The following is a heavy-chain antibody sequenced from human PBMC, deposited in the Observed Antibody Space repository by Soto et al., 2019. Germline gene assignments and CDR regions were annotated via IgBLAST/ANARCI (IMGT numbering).Heavy chain of an antibody. V-gene: IGHV2-5*02. CDR1: GFSLSTSGVG. Sequence: QITLKESGPTLVKPTQTLTLTCTFSGFSLSTSGVGVGWIRQPPGKALEWLALIYWDDDKRYSPSLKSRLTITKDTSKNQVVLTMTNMDPVDTATYYCAHRYCSGGSCCIDYWGQGTLVTVSS. CDR2: IYWDDDK. D-gene: IGHD2-15*01. CDR3: AHRYCSGGSCCIDY. J-gene: IGHJ4*02.